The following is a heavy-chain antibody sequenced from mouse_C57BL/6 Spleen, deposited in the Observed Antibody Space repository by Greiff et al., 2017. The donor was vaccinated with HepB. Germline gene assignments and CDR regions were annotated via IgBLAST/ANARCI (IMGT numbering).Heavy chain of an antibody. D-gene: IGHD1-1*01. V-gene: IGHV3-1*01. CDR3: ARNYGSSYVDYAMDY. CDR2: ISYSGST. Sequence: VQLQQSGPGMVKPSQSLSLTCTVTGYSITSGYDWHWIRHFPGNKLEWMGYISYSGSTNYNPSLKSRISITHDTSKNHFFLKLNSVTTEDTATYYCARNYGSSYVDYAMDYWGQGTSVTVSS. J-gene: IGHJ4*01. CDR1: GYSITSGYD.